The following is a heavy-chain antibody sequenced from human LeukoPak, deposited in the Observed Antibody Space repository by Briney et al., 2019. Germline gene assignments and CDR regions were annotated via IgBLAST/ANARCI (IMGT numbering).Heavy chain of an antibody. CDR2: ILNNDIGGNA. J-gene: IGHJ4*02. V-gene: IGHV3-23*01. D-gene: IGHD1-26*01. Sequence: GGSLRLSCTASGFTFSSSTMSWVRQAPGKRPEWVSGILNNDIGGNAYYVDAVKGRFTISRDDSKSTLYLEMNSLRAEDTAMYYCVKEIKYVGATYLHSWGQGTLVTVSS. CDR3: VKEIKYVGATYLHS. CDR1: GFTFSSST.